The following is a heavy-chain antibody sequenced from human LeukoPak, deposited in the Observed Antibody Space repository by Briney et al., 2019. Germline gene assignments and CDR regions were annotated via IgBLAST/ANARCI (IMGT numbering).Heavy chain of an antibody. J-gene: IGHJ4*02. CDR1: VGSLSSGIYY. CDR3: ARGGYDILTGYYISDY. V-gene: IGHV4-61*02. CDR2: IYTSGST. Sequence: SETLSLTCTVSVGSLSSGIYYWSWIRQPAGKGLEWIGRIYTSGSTNYNPSLKSRVTISVDTSKNQFSLKLSSVTAADTAVYYCARGGYDILTGYYISDYWGQGTLVTVSS. D-gene: IGHD3-9*01.